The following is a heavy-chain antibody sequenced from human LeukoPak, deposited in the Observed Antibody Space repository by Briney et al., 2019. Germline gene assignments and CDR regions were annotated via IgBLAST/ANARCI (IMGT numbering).Heavy chain of an antibody. CDR3: ARDREIWFGNNWFDP. CDR1: GGSISSGGYY. Sequence: PSETLSLTCTVSGGSISSGGYYWSWIRQHPGKGLEWIGYIYYSGSTYYNPSLKSRVTISVDTSKNQFSLKLSSVTAADTAVYYCARDREIWFGNNWFDPWGQGTLVTVSS. CDR2: IYYSGST. J-gene: IGHJ5*02. D-gene: IGHD3-10*01. V-gene: IGHV4-31*03.